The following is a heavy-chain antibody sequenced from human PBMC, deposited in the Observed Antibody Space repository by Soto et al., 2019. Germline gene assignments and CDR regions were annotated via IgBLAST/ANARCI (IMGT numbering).Heavy chain of an antibody. CDR1: GFTFSSYG. CDR2: IWYDGSNK. J-gene: IGHJ6*02. V-gene: IGHV3-33*01. Sequence: GGSLRLSCAASGFTFSSYGMHWVRQAPGKGLEWVAVIWYDGSNKYYADSVKGRFTISRDNSKNTLYLQMNSLRAEDTAVYYCARDRAFIAAAGKAHYYYYYGMDVWGQGTTVTVS. D-gene: IGHD6-13*01. CDR3: ARDRAFIAAAGKAHYYYYYGMDV.